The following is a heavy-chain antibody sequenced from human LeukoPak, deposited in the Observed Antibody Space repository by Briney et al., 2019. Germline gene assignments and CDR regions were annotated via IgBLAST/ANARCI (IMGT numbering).Heavy chain of an antibody. D-gene: IGHD3-22*01. CDR3: ARGITMIVVVDFDY. J-gene: IGHJ4*02. Sequence: ASVKVSCKASGYTFTGYYMHWVRQAPGQELEWMGRINPNSGGTNYAQKFQGRVTMTRDTSISTAYMELSRLRSDDTAVYYCARGITMIVVVDFDYWGQGTLVTVSS. CDR1: GYTFTGYY. V-gene: IGHV1-2*06. CDR2: INPNSGGT.